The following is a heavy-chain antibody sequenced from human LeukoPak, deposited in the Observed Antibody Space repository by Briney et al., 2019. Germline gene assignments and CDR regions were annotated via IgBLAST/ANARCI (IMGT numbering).Heavy chain of an antibody. CDR1: GYIWTNNW. Sequence: GESLKISCKVSGYIWTNNWIGWVRQVPGKGLEWMGLIYPGHSDTKYSPSFQGQVTFSVDTSINTAYLHWSSLQASDTAIYFCARFAYTSSLDYWGQGTRVTVSS. CDR2: IYPGHSDT. CDR3: ARFAYTSSLDY. D-gene: IGHD2-2*01. J-gene: IGHJ4*02. V-gene: IGHV5-51*01.